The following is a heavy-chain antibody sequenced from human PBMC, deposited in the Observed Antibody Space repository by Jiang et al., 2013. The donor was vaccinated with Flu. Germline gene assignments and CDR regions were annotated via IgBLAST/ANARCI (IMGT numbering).Heavy chain of an antibody. V-gene: IGHV1-3*01. CDR3: SSPQPGVDH. D-gene: IGHD1-1*01. J-gene: IGHJ4*02. Sequence: SGAEVKKLGASVKVSCKASGYTFTIYGIHWVRQAPGQRLEWMGWINSGNGETKYSQQFQGRVTITSDSSASTAYMELSSLQSEDTAVYYCSSPQPGVDHWGQGTPVTVSS. CDR1: GYTFTIYG. CDR2: INSGNGET.